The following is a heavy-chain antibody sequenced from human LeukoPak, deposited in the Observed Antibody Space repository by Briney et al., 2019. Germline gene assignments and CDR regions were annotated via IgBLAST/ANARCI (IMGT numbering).Heavy chain of an antibody. CDR3: ARGVGMGLQQT. CDR1: GYTFTSYD. D-gene: IGHD1-26*01. CDR2: INPNSGGT. J-gene: IGHJ5*02. V-gene: IGHV1-2*02. Sequence: ASVKVSCKASGYTFTSYDINWVRQAPGQGLEWMGWINPNSGGTNYAQKFQGRVTMTRDTSISTAYMELSRLRSDDTAVYYCARGVGMGLQQTWGQGTLVTVSS.